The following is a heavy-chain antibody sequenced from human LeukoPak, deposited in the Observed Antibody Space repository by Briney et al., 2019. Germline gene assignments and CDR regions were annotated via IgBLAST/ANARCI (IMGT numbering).Heavy chain of an antibody. CDR1: GFIFSSYS. CDR2: ISSDLSYI. V-gene: IGHV3-21*01. J-gene: IGHJ3*02. Sequence: GGSLRLSCVASGFIFSSYSMSWVRQAPGKGLEWVSSISSDLSYIYYADSVRGRFTISRDNAKNSLYLQMNSLRAEDTAVYYCARDRWFGEFDAFDIWGQGTTVTVSS. CDR3: ARDRWFGEFDAFDI. D-gene: IGHD3-10*01.